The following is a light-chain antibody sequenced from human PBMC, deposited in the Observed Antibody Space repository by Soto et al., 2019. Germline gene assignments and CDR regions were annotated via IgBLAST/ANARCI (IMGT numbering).Light chain of an antibody. CDR1: QSISSN. J-gene: IGKJ3*01. CDR2: GAS. CDR3: QQYNNWPFT. V-gene: IGKV3-15*01. Sequence: EIVMTQSPATLSVSPGERATLSCRASQSISSNLAWYQQKPGQAPRHLIYGASTRATGIPARFSGSGSGTAFTLTISSLQSEDFEVYYCQQYNNWPFTCGTGTNVDVK.